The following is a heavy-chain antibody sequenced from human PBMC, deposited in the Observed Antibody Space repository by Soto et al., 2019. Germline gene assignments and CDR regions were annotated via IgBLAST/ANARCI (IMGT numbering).Heavy chain of an antibody. V-gene: IGHV6-1*01. D-gene: IGHD6-19*01. J-gene: IGHJ4*02. CDR2: TYYRSKWYK. CDR1: GDNVSSNSAA. Sequence: SQTLSLTCAISGDNVSSNSAAWNWIRQSPSRGLEWLGRTYYRSKWYKDYDLSVKSRITINVDTSKNQISLQLTSVAPEDTAVYYCARGAVADYSRVFASWGQGTLVTVSS. CDR3: ARGAVADYSRVFAS.